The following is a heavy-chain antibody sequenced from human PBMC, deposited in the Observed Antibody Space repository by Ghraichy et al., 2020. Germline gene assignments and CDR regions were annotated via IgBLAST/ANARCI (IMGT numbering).Heavy chain of an antibody. CDR2: IYYSGST. J-gene: IGHJ6*02. CDR1: GGSISSSSYY. D-gene: IGHD2-2*02. Sequence: SETLSLTCTVSGGSISSSSYYWGWIRQPPGKGLEWIGSIYYSGSTYYNPSLKSRVTISVDTSKNQFSLKLSSVTAADTAVYYCAREVVPAAIYQLEQGVGGHYGMDVWGQGTTVTVSS. V-gene: IGHV4-39*07. CDR3: AREVVPAAIYQLEQGVGGHYGMDV.